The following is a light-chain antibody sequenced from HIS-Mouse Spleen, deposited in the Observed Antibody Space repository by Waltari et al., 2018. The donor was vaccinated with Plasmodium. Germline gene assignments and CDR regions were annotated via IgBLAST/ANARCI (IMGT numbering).Light chain of an antibody. V-gene: IGLV3-9*01. CDR1: NMGSKN. J-gene: IGLJ2*01. CDR3: QVWDSSTVV. Sequence: SYELTQPLSVSVALGQTARITCGGNNMGSKNEPWYQQKPGQAPVLVIYRDSNRPSGIPERFSGSNSGNTATLTISRAQAGDEADYYCQVWDSSTVVFGGGTKLTVL. CDR2: RDS.